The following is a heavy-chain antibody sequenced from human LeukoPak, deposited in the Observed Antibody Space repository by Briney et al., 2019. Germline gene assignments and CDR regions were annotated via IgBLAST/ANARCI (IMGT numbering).Heavy chain of an antibody. CDR3: AKVPPGGVYYFDY. CDR2: ISGSGGSI. J-gene: IGHJ4*02. V-gene: IGHV3-23*01. D-gene: IGHD6-13*01. CDR1: GSTFSSYA. Sequence: GGSLRLSCAASGSTFSSYAMSWVRQAPGKGLEWVSAISGSGGSIYYADSVKGRFTISRDNSKNTLYLQMNSLRAEDTAVYYCAKVPPGGVYYFDYWGQGTLVTVSS.